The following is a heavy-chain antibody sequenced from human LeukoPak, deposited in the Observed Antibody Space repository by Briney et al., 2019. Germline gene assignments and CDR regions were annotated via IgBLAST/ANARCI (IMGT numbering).Heavy chain of an antibody. CDR1: GYTFTSNY. V-gene: IGHV1-46*01. J-gene: IGHJ5*02. CDR2: ISPSGGST. Sequence: ASVKVSCKAFGYTFTSNYMHWVRQAPGQGPEWMGVISPSGGSTTYAQKFQGRVTLTRDMSTSTDYLELSSLRSEDTAVSYCARDNSVRDEAWCFNPWGQGTLVTVSS. D-gene: IGHD2-15*01. CDR3: ARDNSVRDEAWCFNP.